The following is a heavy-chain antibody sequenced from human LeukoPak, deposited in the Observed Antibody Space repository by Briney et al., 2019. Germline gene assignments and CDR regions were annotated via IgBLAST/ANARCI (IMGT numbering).Heavy chain of an antibody. Sequence: PSETLSLTCTVSGYSISSGYYWGWIRQPPGKGLEWIGSIYYTGNTYYNPSLKSRVTISVDTSKNQFSLKLSSVTAADTVVYYCARHQEGMVRGVLYYMDVWGTGTTVTISS. V-gene: IGHV4-38-2*02. J-gene: IGHJ6*03. CDR1: GYSISSGYY. D-gene: IGHD3-10*01. CDR2: IYYTGNT. CDR3: ARHQEGMVRGVLYYMDV.